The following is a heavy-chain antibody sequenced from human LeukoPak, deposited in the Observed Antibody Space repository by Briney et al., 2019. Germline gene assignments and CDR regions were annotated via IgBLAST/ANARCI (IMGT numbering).Heavy chain of an antibody. J-gene: IGHJ2*01. CDR2: ISGSGGST. V-gene: IGHV3-23*01. D-gene: IGHD3-22*01. Sequence: GGSLRLSYAACGFTFSSYAISWVRQAPGKGLEWVSGISGSGGSTYNADSVKGRFTISRDNSKNTLYLQMNSLRAEDTAVYYCAKCEAYYYDSSGYYRGCFDGWGRGTLGTVSS. CDR3: AKCEAYYYDSSGYYRGCFDG. CDR1: GFTFSSYA.